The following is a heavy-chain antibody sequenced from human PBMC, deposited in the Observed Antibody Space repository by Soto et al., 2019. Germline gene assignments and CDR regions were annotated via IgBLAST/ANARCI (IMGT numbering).Heavy chain of an antibody. CDR3: ARQYGVRIDY. V-gene: IGHV4-59*01. J-gene: IGHJ4*02. Sequence: QVQLQESGPGLVKPSETLSLTCTVSGDSISNYYWIWIRQPPGKGLKWIGYIHYSGSTNYNPYFKSRVTISVDTSKNQFSLKLSSVTAADTAIYYCARQYGVRIDYWGQGTLVTVSS. CDR2: IHYSGST. D-gene: IGHD2-8*01. CDR1: GDSISNYY.